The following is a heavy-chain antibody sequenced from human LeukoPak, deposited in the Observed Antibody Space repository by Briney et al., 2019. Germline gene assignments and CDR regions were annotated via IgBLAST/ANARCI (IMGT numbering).Heavy chain of an antibody. CDR1: GGSISSSSYY. CDR2: IYYSVST. J-gene: IGHJ4*02. D-gene: IGHD6-19*01. Sequence: SETLSLTCTVSGGSISSSSYYWGWIRQPPGKGLEWIGSIYYSVSTYYNPSLKSRFTISVDRSKNQFYLKLSSVTAAETAVYYCARVDSSRWYPADYWGQGTLVTVSS. V-gene: IGHV4-39*07. CDR3: ARVDSSRWYPADY.